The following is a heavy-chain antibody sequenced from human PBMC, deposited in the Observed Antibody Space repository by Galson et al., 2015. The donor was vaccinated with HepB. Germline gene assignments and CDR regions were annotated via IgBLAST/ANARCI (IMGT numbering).Heavy chain of an antibody. Sequence: SLRLSCAASGFTFSIHGMSWVRQAPGKGLEWVAGIIGDDNTYYADSVKGRFTISRDNSKNALFLQMSSLRAEDTALYYCARDARGGRWYFDLWGRGTLVSVSS. CDR1: GFTFSIHG. D-gene: IGHD3-16*01. J-gene: IGHJ2*01. V-gene: IGHV3-23*01. CDR3: ARDARGGRWYFDL. CDR2: IIGDDNT.